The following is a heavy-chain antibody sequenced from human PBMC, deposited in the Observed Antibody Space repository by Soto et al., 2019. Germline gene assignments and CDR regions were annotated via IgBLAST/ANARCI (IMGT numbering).Heavy chain of an antibody. D-gene: IGHD3-3*01. CDR3: AREPAPTIFGVPNIAD. CDR2: IYYSGST. V-gene: IGHV4-30-4*01. Sequence: QVQLQESGPGLVKPSQTLSLTCTVSGGSISSGDYYWSWIRQPPGKGLEWIGYIYYSGSTYYNPSLKSRVTIQLDTSKRRCPQKLISVTAADTAVYYCAREPAPTIFGVPNIADWGQGTLVTVSS. CDR1: GGSISSGDYY. J-gene: IGHJ4*02.